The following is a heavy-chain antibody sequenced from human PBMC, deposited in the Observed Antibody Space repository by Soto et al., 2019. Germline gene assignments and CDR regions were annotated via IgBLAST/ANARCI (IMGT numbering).Heavy chain of an antibody. Sequence: QLQLQESGPGLVKPSETLSLTCTVSGGSISNDIYYWGWIRQPPGKGLEWIGSIYYSGSTYYNPSLMSRVTMSVDTSKKKVSLKLSSVTAADTAVYYCARRSSSWNAFDIWGQGTIVTVSS. J-gene: IGHJ3*02. CDR3: ARRSSSWNAFDI. CDR2: IYYSGST. CDR1: GGSISNDIYY. V-gene: IGHV4-39*01. D-gene: IGHD6-13*01.